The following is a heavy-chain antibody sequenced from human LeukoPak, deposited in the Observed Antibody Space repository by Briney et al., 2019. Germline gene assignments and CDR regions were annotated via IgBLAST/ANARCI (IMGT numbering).Heavy chain of an antibody. V-gene: IGHV4-59*08. D-gene: IGHD2/OR15-2a*01. CDR3: ARHPFSSPFDY. Sequence: TLSLTCTVSGTSISGDYWSWIRQPPGKGLEWIGYVYFTGDTNSNPSLKNRVTISMDTSKNQVSLKVTSVTAADTAVYYCARHPFSSPFDYWGQGTLVAVSS. CDR2: VYFTGDT. CDR1: GTSISGDY. J-gene: IGHJ4*02.